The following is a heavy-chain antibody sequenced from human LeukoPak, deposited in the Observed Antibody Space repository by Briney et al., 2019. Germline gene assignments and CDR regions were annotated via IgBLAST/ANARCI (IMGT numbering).Heavy chain of an antibody. Sequence: ASVKVSCKASGYTFTGYYMHWVRQAPGQGLEWMGWINPNSGGTNYAQKFQGRVTMTRDTSISTAYMELSRLRSDDTAVYYCARVLKGGGYGIDYWGQGTLVTVSS. D-gene: IGHD5-12*01. V-gene: IGHV1-2*02. CDR3: ARVLKGGGYGIDY. J-gene: IGHJ4*02. CDR1: GYTFTGYY. CDR2: INPNSGGT.